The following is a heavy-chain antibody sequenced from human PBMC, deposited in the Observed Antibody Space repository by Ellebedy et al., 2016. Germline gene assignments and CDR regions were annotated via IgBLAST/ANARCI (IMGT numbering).Heavy chain of an antibody. J-gene: IGHJ6*02. CDR1: GFTFSSYG. CDR3: ARGRDYAMDV. CDR2: TNTVGSST. Sequence: GGSLRLSXAASGFTFSSYGMDWVRQVPGKGLVWVSFTNTVGSSTTYADSVKGRFTISRDNTKNTLYLQMNSLRAEDTAVYYCARGRDYAMDVWGQGTTVTVSS. V-gene: IGHV3-74*03.